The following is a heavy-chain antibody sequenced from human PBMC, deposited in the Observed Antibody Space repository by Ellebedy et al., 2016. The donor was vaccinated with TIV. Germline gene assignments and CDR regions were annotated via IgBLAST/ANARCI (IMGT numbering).Heavy chain of an antibody. D-gene: IGHD2-21*02. CDR1: GFTFSSFA. J-gene: IGHJ5*02. V-gene: IGHV3-23*01. CDR2: IINTGGTT. Sequence: GESLKISCAASGFTFSSFAMSWVRQAPGKGLEWVSSIINTGGTTYYADSVKGRFTISRDNSRNTLYLQMNSPRADDSAIYYCGRDAVTGNGRWDWLDPWGRGSLVTVSS. CDR3: GRDAVTGNGRWDWLDP.